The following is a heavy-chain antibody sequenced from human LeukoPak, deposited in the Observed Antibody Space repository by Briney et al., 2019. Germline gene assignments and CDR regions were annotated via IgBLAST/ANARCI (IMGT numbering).Heavy chain of an antibody. D-gene: IGHD4-11*01. CDR1: GFTFSSYG. CDR2: IRSDGSNK. V-gene: IGHV3-30*02. J-gene: IGHJ6*02. Sequence: QSGGSLRLSCAASGFTFSSYGMHWVRQAPGKGLEWVAFIRSDGSNKYYPDSVKGRFTISRDNSQNTLYVQMNSLRAEDTAAYSCARARGYTVTTLLSDYYGMDVWGQGTTVTVSS. CDR3: ARARGYTVTTLLSDYYGMDV.